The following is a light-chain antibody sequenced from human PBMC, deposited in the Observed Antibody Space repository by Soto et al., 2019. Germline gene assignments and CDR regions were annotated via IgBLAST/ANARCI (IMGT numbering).Light chain of an antibody. CDR3: SSYAGSNNLV. CDR2: EVS. V-gene: IGLV2-14*01. Sequence: QSVLTQPASVSGSPGQSITISCTGSSSDFTTYHYVSWYRQHPGKAPKLMIYEVSHRPSGVSNRFSGSKSGNTASLTVSGLQAEDEADYYCSSYAGSNNLVFGGGTKLTVL. J-gene: IGLJ2*01. CDR1: SSDFTTYHY.